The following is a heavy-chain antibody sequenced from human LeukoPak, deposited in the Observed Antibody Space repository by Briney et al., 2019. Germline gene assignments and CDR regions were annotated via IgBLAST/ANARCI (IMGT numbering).Heavy chain of an antibody. J-gene: IGHJ5*02. V-gene: IGHV3-48*03. CDR2: ISCSGSTI. D-gene: IGHD2-21*02. CDR3: AIAYCGGDCYPGDWFDP. CDR1: GFTFSSYE. Sequence: PGGSLRLSCAASGFTFSSYEMNWVRQAPGKGLEWVSYISCSGSTIYYADSVKGRFTISRDNAKNSLYLQMNSLRAEDTAVYYCAIAYCGGDCYPGDWFDPWGQGTLVTVSS.